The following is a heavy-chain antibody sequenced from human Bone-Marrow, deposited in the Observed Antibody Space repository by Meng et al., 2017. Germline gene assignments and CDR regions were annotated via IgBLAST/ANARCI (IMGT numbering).Heavy chain of an antibody. CDR2: MNPNSGNT. J-gene: IGHJ4*02. V-gene: IGHV1-8*03. CDR1: GGTFGGYA. CDR3: ARGAVRYSGSLGY. Sequence: ASVKVSCKTSGGTFGGYAINWVRQATGQGLEWMGWMNPNSGNTGYAQKFQGRVTITRNTSISTAYMELSSLRSEDTAVYYCARGAVRYSGSLGYWGQGTLVTVSS. D-gene: IGHD1-26*01.